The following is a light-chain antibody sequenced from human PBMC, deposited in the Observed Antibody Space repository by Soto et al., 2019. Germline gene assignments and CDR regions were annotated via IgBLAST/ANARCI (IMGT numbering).Light chain of an antibody. Sequence: QSVLTQPASVSGSPGQSITISCTGTSSDVGAYNSVAWYQHNPGKAPKLMIYDVSNRPSGVSSRFSGSNSANTASLSISGLQADDEADYYCSSYTSSRTLVFGTGTKVTVL. J-gene: IGLJ1*01. CDR3: SSYTSSRTLV. CDR1: SSDVGAYNS. CDR2: DVS. V-gene: IGLV2-14*01.